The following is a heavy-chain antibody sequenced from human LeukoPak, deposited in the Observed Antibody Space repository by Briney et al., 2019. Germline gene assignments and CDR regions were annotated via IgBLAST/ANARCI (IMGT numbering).Heavy chain of an antibody. V-gene: IGHV4-59*01. CDR2: VYYSGST. CDR1: GDSISSYY. J-gene: IGHJ3*02. Sequence: SETLSLTCTVSGDSISSYYWSWIRQPPGKGLEWIGYVYYSGSTNYSPSLKSRVTISLGTSKKQFSLNLSSVTAADTAVYYCARSSYYYGADAFDIWGQGTMVSVSS. D-gene: IGHD3-10*01. CDR3: ARSSYYYGADAFDI.